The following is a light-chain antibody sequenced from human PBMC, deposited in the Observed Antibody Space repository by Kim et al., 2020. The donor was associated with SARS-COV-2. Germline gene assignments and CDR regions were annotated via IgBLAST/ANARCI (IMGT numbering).Light chain of an antibody. V-gene: IGLV1-47*02. CDR2: GNN. Sequence: GKGATISCSRSSSNSGSNYVYWYQQLPGTAPKLLIYGNNHRPSGVPDRFSGSKSGTSASLAISGLQSEDEADYYCASWDGSLSGWVFGGGTQLTVL. CDR1: SSNSGSNY. CDR3: ASWDGSLSGWV. J-gene: IGLJ3*02.